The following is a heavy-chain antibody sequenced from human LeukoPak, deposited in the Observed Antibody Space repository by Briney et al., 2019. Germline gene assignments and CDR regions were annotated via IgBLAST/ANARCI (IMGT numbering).Heavy chain of an antibody. V-gene: IGHV5-51*01. J-gene: IGHJ3*02. Sequence: GESLKISCKGSGYSFTSYWIGWVRQMPGKGLEWMGIIYPRDSDTRYSPSFQGQVTISADKSISAAYLQWTSLRASDTAMYYCARCIAVAGTCTFDIWGQGTMVTVSS. CDR2: IYPRDSDT. D-gene: IGHD6-19*01. CDR1: GYSFTSYW. CDR3: ARCIAVAGTCTFDI.